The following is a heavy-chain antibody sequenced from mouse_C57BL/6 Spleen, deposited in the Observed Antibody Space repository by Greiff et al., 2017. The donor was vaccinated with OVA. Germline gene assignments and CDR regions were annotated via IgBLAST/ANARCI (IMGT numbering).Heavy chain of an antibody. Sequence: EVQRVESGGDLVKPGGSLKLSCAASGFTFSSYGMSWVRQTPDKRLEWVATISSGGSYTYYPDSVKGRFTISRDNAKNTLYLQMSSLKSEDTAMYYCARQGSYYGSSGFAYWGQGTLVTVSA. J-gene: IGHJ3*01. V-gene: IGHV5-6*01. D-gene: IGHD1-1*01. CDR2: ISSGGSYT. CDR1: GFTFSSYG. CDR3: ARQGSYYGSSGFAY.